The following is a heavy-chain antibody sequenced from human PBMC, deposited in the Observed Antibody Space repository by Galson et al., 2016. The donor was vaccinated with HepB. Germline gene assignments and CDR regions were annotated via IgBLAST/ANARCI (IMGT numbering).Heavy chain of an antibody. CDR1: GGSFSGSY. V-gene: IGHV4-34*01. CDR3: SLADYYDSSGNPYYYYLDV. Sequence: SETLSLTCTVFGGSFSGSYWSWIRQPPGKGLEWIGVTNPSGSTNYNPSLKSRVTISVDTSKLQFSLKLSSVTAADTAVYYCSLADYYDSSGNPYYYYLDVWGKGTTVTVSS. CDR2: TNPSGST. D-gene: IGHD3-22*01. J-gene: IGHJ6*03.